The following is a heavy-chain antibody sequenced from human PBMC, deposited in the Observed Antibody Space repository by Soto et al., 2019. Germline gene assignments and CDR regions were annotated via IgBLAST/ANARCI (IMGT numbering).Heavy chain of an antibody. CDR2: IIPILGIA. CDR1: GGTFSSYT. CDR3: AGPVAGKKYLQH. D-gene: IGHD6-19*01. V-gene: IGHV1-69*02. J-gene: IGHJ1*01. Sequence: QVQLVQSGAEVKKPGSSVKVSCKASGGTFSSYTISWVRQAPGQGLEWMGRIIPILGIANYAQKFQGRVTITADKSTSTAYMELSSLRSEDTAVYYCAGPVAGKKYLQHWGQGTLVTVSS.